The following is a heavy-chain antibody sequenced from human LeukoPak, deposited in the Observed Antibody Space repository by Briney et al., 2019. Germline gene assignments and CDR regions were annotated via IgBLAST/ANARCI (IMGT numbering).Heavy chain of an antibody. CDR2: ISYDGSNK. Sequence: GGSLRLSCAVSGLTFSSYGMHWVRQAPGKGLEWVAVISYDGSNKFYADSVKGRFTISRDDAKSTLYLQVNSLRAEDTAVYFCARGGSDTAMAHDYWGQGTLVTVSS. J-gene: IGHJ4*02. D-gene: IGHD5-18*01. CDR1: GLTFSSYG. CDR3: ARGGSDTAMAHDY. V-gene: IGHV3-30*03.